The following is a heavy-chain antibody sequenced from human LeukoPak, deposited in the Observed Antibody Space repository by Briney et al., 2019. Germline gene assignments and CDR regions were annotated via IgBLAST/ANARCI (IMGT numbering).Heavy chain of an antibody. CDR2: ITWDGDST. D-gene: IGHD6-13*01. V-gene: IGHV3-43D*03. CDR1: GFTLDDYA. J-gene: IGHJ4*02. CDR3: AKGTSSWHEFDS. Sequence: QPGGSLRLSCAASGFTLDDYAMHWVRQAPGKGLEWVSLITWDGDSTYYADSVKGRFTISRDNSKNYLYLQMNSLRAEDTALYYCAKGTSSWHEFDSWGQGTLVTVSS.